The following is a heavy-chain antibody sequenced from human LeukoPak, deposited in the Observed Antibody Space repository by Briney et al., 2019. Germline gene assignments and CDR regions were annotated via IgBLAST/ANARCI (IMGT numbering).Heavy chain of an antibody. CDR1: GFTFSNAW. V-gene: IGHV3-15*01. J-gene: IGHJ4*02. CDR2: IKSKTDGGTT. D-gene: IGHD3-10*01. Sequence: PGGSLRLSCAASGFTFSNAWMSWVRKAPGKGLEWRGRIKSKTDGGTTDYAAPVKGRFTISRDDSKNTLYLQMNSLKTEDTAVYYCTTAPPILRVRGVIYWGQGTLVTVSS. CDR3: TTAPPILRVRGVIY.